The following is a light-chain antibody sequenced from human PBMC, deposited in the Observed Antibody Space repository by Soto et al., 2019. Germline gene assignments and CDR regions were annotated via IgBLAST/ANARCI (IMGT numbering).Light chain of an antibody. J-gene: IGLJ3*02. Sequence: QSVLTQPASVSGSPGQSITISCTGTSSDVGGYNSVSWYQQHPGKAPKLMLIDVTNRPSGVSNRFSGSKSGNTASLTISGLQAEDEADYYCISYTGNSTLFAGGTKLTVL. V-gene: IGLV2-14*03. CDR1: SSDVGGYNS. CDR3: ISYTGNSTL. CDR2: DVT.